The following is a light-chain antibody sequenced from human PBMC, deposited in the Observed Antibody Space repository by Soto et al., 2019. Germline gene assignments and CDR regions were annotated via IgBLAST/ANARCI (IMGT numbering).Light chain of an antibody. CDR1: SSDVGAYNF. CDR2: EVN. Sequence: QAVVTQPASVSGSPGQSITISCTGTSSDVGAYNFVSWYQHHPGKAPKLMIYEVNNRPSGVSSRFSGSKSGNTASLTISGLQAEDEADYHCSSYTSTGTLVFGTGTKVTVL. CDR3: SSYTSTGTLV. J-gene: IGLJ1*01. V-gene: IGLV2-14*01.